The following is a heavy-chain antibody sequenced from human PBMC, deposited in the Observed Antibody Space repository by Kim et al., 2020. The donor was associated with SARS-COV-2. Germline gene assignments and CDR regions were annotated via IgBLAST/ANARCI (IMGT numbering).Heavy chain of an antibody. D-gene: IGHD3-16*01. Sequence: GGSLRLSCSASGFTFSDYAIHWVRRTPGMGLQYVSATTRDGDGSFYADSVKDRFTIFRDNSKNTLFLQMSGLRIEDTAIYYCVRYGRSYGAVHWGQGTLVGVS. J-gene: IGHJ4*02. CDR2: TTRDGDGS. V-gene: IGHV3-64D*06. CDR3: VRYGRSYGAVH. CDR1: GFTFSDYA.